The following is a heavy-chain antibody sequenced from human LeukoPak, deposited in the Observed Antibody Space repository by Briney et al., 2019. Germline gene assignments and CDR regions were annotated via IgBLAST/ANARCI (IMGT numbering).Heavy chain of an antibody. Sequence: SETLSLTCTVSGGSISSSSYYWGWIRQPPGKGLEWIGSIYYSGSTYYNPSLKSRVTISVDTSKNRFSLKLSSVTPEDTAVYYCARAPGQWLAYFDYWGQGTLVTVSS. V-gene: IGHV4-39*01. J-gene: IGHJ4*02. CDR1: GGSISSSSYY. CDR3: ARAPGQWLAYFDY. D-gene: IGHD6-19*01. CDR2: IYYSGST.